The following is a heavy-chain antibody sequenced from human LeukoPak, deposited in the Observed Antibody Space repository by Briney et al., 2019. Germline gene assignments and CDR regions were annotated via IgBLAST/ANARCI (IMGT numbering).Heavy chain of an antibody. Sequence: GASVKVSCKASGYTFTGFYIHWVRQAPRQGLEWMGWINPNSGDTKYAQKFQGRVTVTRDTSISTVYMELTRLRSDDTAVYYCAREGGPTGGAQDYWGQGTLVTVSS. CDR1: GYTFTGFY. D-gene: IGHD1-1*01. J-gene: IGHJ4*02. CDR2: INPNSGDT. CDR3: AREGGPTGGAQDY. V-gene: IGHV1-2*02.